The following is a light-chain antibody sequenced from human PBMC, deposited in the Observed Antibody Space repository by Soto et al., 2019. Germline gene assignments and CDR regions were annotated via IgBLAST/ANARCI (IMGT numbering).Light chain of an antibody. CDR2: AAS. CDR3: QEYNSAPWT. Sequence: DIQMTQSPSSLSASVGDRVTITCRASQGISNFLAWHQQKPGKVPKLLIYAASTLQSGVPSRFSASGSGTDSNLTITSLQTEVVATYYGQEYNSAPWTFGQGTKVKIK. CDR1: QGISNF. V-gene: IGKV1-27*01. J-gene: IGKJ1*01.